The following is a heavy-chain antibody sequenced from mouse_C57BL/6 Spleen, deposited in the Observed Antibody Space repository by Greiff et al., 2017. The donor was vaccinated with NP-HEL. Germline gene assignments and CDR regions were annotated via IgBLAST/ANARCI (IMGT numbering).Heavy chain of an antibody. CDR2: IDPENGDT. CDR3: TTKDYYGSSYVFAY. Sequence: EVQLQQSGAELVRPGASVKLSCTASGFNIKDDYMHWVKQRPEQGLEWIGWIDPENGDTEYASKFQGKATITADTSSNTAYLQLSSLTSEDTAVYYCTTKDYYGSSYVFAYWGQGTLVTVSA. CDR1: GFNIKDDY. D-gene: IGHD1-1*01. J-gene: IGHJ3*01. V-gene: IGHV14-4*01.